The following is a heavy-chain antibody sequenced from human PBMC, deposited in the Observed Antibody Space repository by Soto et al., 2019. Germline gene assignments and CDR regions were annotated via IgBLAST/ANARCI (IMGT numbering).Heavy chain of an antibody. V-gene: IGHV4-39*01. CDR2: IYYSGST. CDR3: VRMYYYDTSGYPFDY. D-gene: IGHD3-22*01. J-gene: IGHJ4*02. CDR1: GGSISSSSYY. Sequence: SETLSLTCTVSGGSISSSSYYWGWIRQPPGKGLEWIGSIYYSGSTYYNPSLKSRVTISVDTSKNQFSLKLSSVTAADTAVYYCVRMYYYDTSGYPFDYWGQGMMVTVSS.